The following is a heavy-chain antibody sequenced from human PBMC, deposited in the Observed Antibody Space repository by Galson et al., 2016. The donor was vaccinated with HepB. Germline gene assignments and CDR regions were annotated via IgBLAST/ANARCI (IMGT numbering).Heavy chain of an antibody. CDR1: GFTFSSYA. CDR3: ARDSDTSGLHWYCEL. J-gene: IGHJ2*01. Sequence: SLRLSCAASGFTFSSYAMYWVRQAPGKGLEWVAVISYAGSNKYYADSVRGRFSVSRDQAKNTLYMQMNSLRAEGTAVYYCARDSDTSGLHWYCELWGRGTLVTVSS. CDR2: ISYAGSNK. D-gene: IGHD3-22*01. V-gene: IGHV3-30*03.